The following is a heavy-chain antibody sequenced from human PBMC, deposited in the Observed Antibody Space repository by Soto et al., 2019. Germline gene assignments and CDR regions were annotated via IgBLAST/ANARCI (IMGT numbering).Heavy chain of an antibody. CDR1: GFTFSSYW. Sequence: EVQLVESGGGLVQPVGSLRLSCAASGFTFSSYWMSWVRQAPGKGLEWVANIKQDGSEKYYVDSVKGRFTISRDNAKNSLYLQMNSLRAEDTAVYYCARPRIAVAGCFDYWGQGTLVTVSS. CDR3: ARPRIAVAGCFDY. CDR2: IKQDGSEK. V-gene: IGHV3-7*01. J-gene: IGHJ4*02. D-gene: IGHD6-19*01.